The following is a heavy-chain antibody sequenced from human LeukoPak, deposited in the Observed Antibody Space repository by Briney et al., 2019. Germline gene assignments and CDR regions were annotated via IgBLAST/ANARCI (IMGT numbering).Heavy chain of an antibody. V-gene: IGHV4-61*02. J-gene: IGHJ5*02. CDR3: AREPSTANWFDP. CDR1: GGSISSGYY. D-gene: IGHD4-17*01. Sequence: PSETLSLTCTVSGGSISSGYYWSWLRPPAGKAPEWIGRFYVTGSTDYSPSLKSRVTISADTTKNQLSLRLSSVTAADTAVYYCAREPSTANWFDPWGQGTLVTVSS. CDR2: FYVTGST.